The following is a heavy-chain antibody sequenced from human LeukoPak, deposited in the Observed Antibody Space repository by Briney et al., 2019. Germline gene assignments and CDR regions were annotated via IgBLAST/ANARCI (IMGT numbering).Heavy chain of an antibody. CDR2: INSDGSST. CDR1: GFTFSTYW. J-gene: IGHJ4*02. D-gene: IGHD6-13*01. V-gene: IGHV3-74*01. CDR3: ARERRIAAAVFDY. Sequence: PGGSLRLSCAASGFTFSTYWMPWVRQAPGKGLVWVSRINSDGSSTNYADSVKGRFTIPRDNAKNTLYLQMNSLRAEDTAVYYCARERRIAAAVFDYWGQGTLVTVSS.